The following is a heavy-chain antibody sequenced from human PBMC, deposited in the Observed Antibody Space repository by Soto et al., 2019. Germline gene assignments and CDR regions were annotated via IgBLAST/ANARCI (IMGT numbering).Heavy chain of an antibody. Sequence: ASVKVSCKASGYSFTSYGITWVRQAPGQELEWMGWISGYTGNTQYEQDFRGRVTMTTDASTSTAYMELRSLRSDDTAVYYCARVSSSSWYKEVAFDIWGQGTMVTVSS. D-gene: IGHD6-13*01. CDR3: ARVSSSSWYKEVAFDI. CDR2: ISGYTGNT. CDR1: GYSFTSYG. J-gene: IGHJ3*02. V-gene: IGHV1-18*01.